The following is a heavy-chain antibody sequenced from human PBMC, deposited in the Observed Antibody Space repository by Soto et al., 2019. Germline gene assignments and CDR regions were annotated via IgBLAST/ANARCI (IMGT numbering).Heavy chain of an antibody. J-gene: IGHJ6*02. D-gene: IGHD5-18*01. CDR3: ARDQVAKWAPGSAMVNYYYGMDA. CDR1: GYTFTSYG. V-gene: IGHV1-18*04. Sequence: ASVKVSCKASGYTFTSYGISWVRQAPGQGLEWMGWISVDDGDTNYAQNFQGRVTMSTDTSTSTAYMEMRSLRSDDTAVYYCARDQVAKWAPGSAMVNYYYGMDAWGQGTTVTGSS. CDR2: ISVDDGDT.